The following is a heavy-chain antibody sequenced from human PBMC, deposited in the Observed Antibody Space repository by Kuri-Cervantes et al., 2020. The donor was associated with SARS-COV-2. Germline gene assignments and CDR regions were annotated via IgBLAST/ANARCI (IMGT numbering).Heavy chain of an antibody. D-gene: IGHD1-26*01. V-gene: IGHV4-30-2*01. Sequence: SETLSLTCAVSGGSISNGGYSWSWIRQPPGKGLEWIGYIYHSGSTYYNPSLKSRVTISVDRSKNQFSLKLSSVTAADTAVYYCARGLGRFDPWGQGTLVTVSS. CDR3: ARGLGRFDP. CDR2: IYHSGST. CDR1: GGSISNGGYS. J-gene: IGHJ5*02.